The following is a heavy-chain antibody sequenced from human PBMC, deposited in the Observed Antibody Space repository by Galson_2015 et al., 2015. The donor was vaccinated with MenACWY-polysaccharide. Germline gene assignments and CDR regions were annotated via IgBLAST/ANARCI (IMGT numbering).Heavy chain of an antibody. V-gene: IGHV3-74*01. J-gene: IGHJ2*01. D-gene: IGHD5-12*01. CDR2: INSDGSST. CDR3: ARMGSGYRTYWYFDL. Sequence: SLRLSCAASGFTFSSYWMHWVRQAPGKGLVWVSRINSDGSSTSYADSVKGRFTISRDNAKNTLYLQMNSLRAEDTAVYYCARMGSGYRTYWYFDLWGRGTLVTVSS. CDR1: GFTFSSYW.